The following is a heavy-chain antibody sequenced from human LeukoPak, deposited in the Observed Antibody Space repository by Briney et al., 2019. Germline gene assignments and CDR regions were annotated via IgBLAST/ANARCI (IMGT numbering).Heavy chain of an antibody. D-gene: IGHD1-26*01. CDR1: GYTFTSYW. V-gene: IGHV5-51*01. CDR2: IYPGDSDT. J-gene: IGHJ4*02. CDR3: ARTLTGELVY. Sequence: GASVKVSCKASGYTFTSYWIGWVRQMPGKGLEWMGIIYPGDSDTRYSPSFQGQVTISADKSISTAYLQWSSLKASDTAMYYCARTLTGELVYWGQGTLVTVSS.